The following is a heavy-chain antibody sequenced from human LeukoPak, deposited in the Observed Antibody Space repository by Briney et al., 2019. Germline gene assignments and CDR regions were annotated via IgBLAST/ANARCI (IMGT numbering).Heavy chain of an antibody. D-gene: IGHD5-24*01. CDR1: GFTFSSYS. CDR2: ISSSSSYM. CDR3: ARDEMATISDFDY. V-gene: IGHV3-21*01. Sequence: GGSLRLSCAASGFTFSSYSMNWVRQAPGKGLEWVSSISSSSSYMYYADSVKGRFTISRDNAKNSLYLQMNSLRAEDTAVYYCARDEMATISDFDYWGQGTLVTVSS. J-gene: IGHJ4*02.